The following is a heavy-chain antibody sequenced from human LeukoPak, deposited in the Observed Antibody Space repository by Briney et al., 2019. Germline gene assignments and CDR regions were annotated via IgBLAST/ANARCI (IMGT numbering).Heavy chain of an antibody. D-gene: IGHD1-7*01. Sequence: SETLSLTCSVSGDSIRSSSYSWNWIRQPAGKGLEWIGHIYASGTTNYNPSLKGRVTMSVDMFKNKFSLKLRSMTAADTAVYYCAGRRGNYQGFDYWGQGTLVTVSS. CDR3: AGRRGNYQGFDY. CDR2: IYASGTT. CDR1: GDSIRSSSYS. V-gene: IGHV4-61*09. J-gene: IGHJ4*02.